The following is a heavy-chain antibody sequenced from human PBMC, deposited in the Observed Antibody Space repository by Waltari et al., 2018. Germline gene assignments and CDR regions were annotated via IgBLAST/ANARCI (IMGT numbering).Heavy chain of an antibody. CDR2: INPDGSQK. Sequence: EVQLVESGGRLVKPGGSLRHSCAGTGFPFNTYWMKWIRQAPGKGLEWVANINPDGSQKFYVDSVKGRFTVSRDNAQNSLYLQMNNLRAEDTAVYYCTTLARGESGDYWGQETLVTVSS. CDR1: GFPFNTYW. V-gene: IGHV3-7*01. D-gene: IGHD3-10*01. CDR3: TTLARGESGDY. J-gene: IGHJ4*02.